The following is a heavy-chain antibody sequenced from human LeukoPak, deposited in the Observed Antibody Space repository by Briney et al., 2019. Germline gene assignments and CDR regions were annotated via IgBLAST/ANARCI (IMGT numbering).Heavy chain of an antibody. CDR3: ARGYCGSTSCYWPALDY. Sequence: TVKVSCKASGGTFSTYVFSWVRQAPGQGLEWMGRIIPLFGITNYAQKFQGRVTITADKSTNTAYMELSSLRSEDTAVYYCARGYCGSTSCYWPALDYWGQGTLVTVSS. D-gene: IGHD2-2*01. J-gene: IGHJ4*02. V-gene: IGHV1-69*04. CDR1: GGTFSTYV. CDR2: IIPLFGIT.